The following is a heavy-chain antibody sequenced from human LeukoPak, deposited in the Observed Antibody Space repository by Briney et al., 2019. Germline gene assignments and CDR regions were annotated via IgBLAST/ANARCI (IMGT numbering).Heavy chain of an antibody. CDR3: ARESGGRWTNFDY. Sequence: GGSLRLSCAASGFSFSYYYMSWIRQAPGKGLEWLSYISSRGSGVWYADSVKGRFAISRDNAKNSVYLEVSSLRGDDTAVYYCARESGGRWTNFDYWGQGTLVAVSS. D-gene: IGHD5-24*01. J-gene: IGHJ4*02. CDR2: ISSRGSGV. V-gene: IGHV3-11*01. CDR1: GFSFSYYY.